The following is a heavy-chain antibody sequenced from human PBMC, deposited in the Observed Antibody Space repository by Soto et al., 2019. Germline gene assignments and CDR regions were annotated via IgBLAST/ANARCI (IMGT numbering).Heavy chain of an antibody. Sequence: PSETLSLTCTVSGGSISSADYYWSWIRQAPGRGLEWIGYIHSSGSIYYNPSLKSRASMSINTAGNQFSLKVSSVPVAHTAVYYCARDLDGLHDDTSGPFPRPGWGQGTLVTVSS. V-gene: IGHV4-30-4*01. D-gene: IGHD3-22*01. J-gene: IGHJ1*01. CDR1: GGSISSADYY. CDR2: IHSSGSI. CDR3: ARDLDGLHDDTSGPFPRPG.